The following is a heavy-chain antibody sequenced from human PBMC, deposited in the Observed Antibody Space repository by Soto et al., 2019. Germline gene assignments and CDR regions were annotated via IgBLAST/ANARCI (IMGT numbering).Heavy chain of an antibody. CDR1: GGTFSSYA. Sequence: QVQLVQSGAEVKKPGSSVKVSCKASGGTFSSYAISWVRQAPGQGLEWMGGIIPIFGTANYAQKFQGRVTITADESTSTAYIELSSLRSEDTAVYYCARTDGSSGYYGLYYFDYWGQGTLVTVSS. CDR2: IIPIFGTA. CDR3: ARTDGSSGYYGLYYFDY. D-gene: IGHD3-22*01. J-gene: IGHJ4*02. V-gene: IGHV1-69*01.